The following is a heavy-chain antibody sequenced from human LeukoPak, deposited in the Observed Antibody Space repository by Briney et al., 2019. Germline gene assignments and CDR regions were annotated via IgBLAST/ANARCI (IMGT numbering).Heavy chain of an antibody. J-gene: IGHJ6*03. V-gene: IGHV3-21*01. D-gene: IGHD3-22*01. CDR3: ARDSYYYDSSGQTRYYYYYYMDV. CDR2: ISSSSSYI. CDR1: GFTFSSYS. Sequence: SGGSLRLSCAASGFTFSSYSMNWVRQAPGKGLEWVSSISSSSSYIYYADSVKGRFTISRDNAKNSLYLQVNSLRAEDTAVYYCARDSYYYDSSGQTRYYYYYYMDVWGKGTTVTVSS.